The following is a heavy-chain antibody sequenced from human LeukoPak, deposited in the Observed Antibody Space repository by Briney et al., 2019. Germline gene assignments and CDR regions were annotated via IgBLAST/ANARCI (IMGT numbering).Heavy chain of an antibody. CDR3: AKDQTYYDFWSLDY. CDR2: ISGSGGST. D-gene: IGHD3-3*01. J-gene: IGHJ4*02. CDR1: GFTFSSYA. V-gene: IGHV3-23*01. Sequence: PGGSLRLSCAASGFTFSSYAMSWVRQAPGKGLEWVSAISGSGGSTYYADSVKGRFTISRDNSKNTLYLQMNSMRAEDTAVYSCAKDQTYYDFWSLDYWGQGTLVTVSS.